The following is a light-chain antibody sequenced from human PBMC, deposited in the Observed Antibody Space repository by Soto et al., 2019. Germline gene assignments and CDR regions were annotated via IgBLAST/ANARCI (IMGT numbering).Light chain of an antibody. J-gene: IGKJ4*01. CDR2: SAS. CDR1: QGIRHD. Sequence: AIQMTQSPSSLSASVGERVTITCRASQGIRHDLGWYQQKPGEAPKLLIYSASSLQSGVPSRFSGSESGTDFTLAISSLQPEDFATYYCLQHYNFPLTFVGGTKMDIK. CDR3: LQHYNFPLT. V-gene: IGKV1-6*01.